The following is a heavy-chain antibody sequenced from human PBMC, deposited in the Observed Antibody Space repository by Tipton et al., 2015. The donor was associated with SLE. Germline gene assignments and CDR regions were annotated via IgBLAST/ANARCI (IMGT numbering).Heavy chain of an antibody. CDR3: SRVQGAAGLDY. CDR2: MYNSGST. Sequence: TLSLTCTVSGGSISSSTYYWGWVRQPPGKGLEWIGNMYNSGSTYFNSSLKSRVTISVDTSKNQFSLKLNSVTPEDTAVYYCSRVQGAAGLDYWGQGTLVTVSS. D-gene: IGHD6-13*01. J-gene: IGHJ4*02. CDR1: GGSISSSTYY. V-gene: IGHV4-39*07.